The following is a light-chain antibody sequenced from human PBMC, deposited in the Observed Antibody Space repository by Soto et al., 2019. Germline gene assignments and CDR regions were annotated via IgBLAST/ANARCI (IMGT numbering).Light chain of an antibody. V-gene: IGLV1-51*02. J-gene: IGLJ1*01. CDR2: ENN. Sequence: QSVLTQPPSVSAAPGQKVTISCSGSTSSIGNNYVCWYQQVPGTAPKLLIYENNNRPSRIPDRFSGSKSGTSATLGITGLQTGDEADYYCGTWDSSLNTDVFGTGTKVTVL. CDR3: GTWDSSLNTDV. CDR1: TSSIGNNY.